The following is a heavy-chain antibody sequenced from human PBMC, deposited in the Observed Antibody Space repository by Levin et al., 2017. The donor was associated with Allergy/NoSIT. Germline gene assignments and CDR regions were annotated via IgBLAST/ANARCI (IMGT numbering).Heavy chain of an antibody. CDR1: GGTFSSYT. D-gene: IGHD6-6*01. CDR3: ARGRSSSSGGPYFDY. V-gene: IGHV1-69*02. CDR2: IIPILGIA. Sequence: ASVKVSCKASGGTFSSYTISWVRQAPGQGLEWMGRIIPILGIANYAQKFQGRVTITADKSTSTAYMELSSLRSEDTAVYYCARGRSSSSGGPYFDYWGQGTLVTVSS. J-gene: IGHJ4*02.